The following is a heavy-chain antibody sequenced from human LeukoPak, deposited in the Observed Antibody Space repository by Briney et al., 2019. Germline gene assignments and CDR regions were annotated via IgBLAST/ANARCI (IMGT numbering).Heavy chain of an antibody. CDR2: ISSSGSTI. V-gene: IGHV3-48*03. CDR3: AREPPTVTTLDY. CDR1: GFTFSSYE. D-gene: IGHD4-17*01. J-gene: IGHJ4*02. Sequence: GGSLRLSCAASGFTFSSYEMNWVRQAPGKGLEWVSYISSSGSTIYYADSVKGRFTISRDNAKNSLYLQMNSLRAEDTAVYYCAREPPTVTTLDYWGQGTLVTVSS.